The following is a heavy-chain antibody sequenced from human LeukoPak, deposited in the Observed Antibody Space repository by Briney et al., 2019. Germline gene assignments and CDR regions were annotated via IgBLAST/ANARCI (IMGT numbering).Heavy chain of an antibody. CDR3: ASGYCSSTSCYEGPFDY. CDR1: GFTFSSYA. D-gene: IGHD2-2*01. Sequence: PGGPLRLSCAASGFTFSSYAMHWVRQAPGKGLEWVAVISYDGSNKYYADSVKGRFTISRDNSKNTLYLQMNSLRAEDTAVYYCASGYCSSTSCYEGPFDYWGQGTLVTVSS. J-gene: IGHJ4*02. V-gene: IGHV3-30-3*01. CDR2: ISYDGSNK.